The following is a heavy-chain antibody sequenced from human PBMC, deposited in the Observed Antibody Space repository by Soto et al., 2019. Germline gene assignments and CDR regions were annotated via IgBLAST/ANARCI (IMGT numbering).Heavy chain of an antibody. J-gene: IGHJ4*02. CDR1: GFTVSSNY. D-gene: IGHD3-9*01. CDR2: IYSGGST. CDR3: ARDRAHYDILTGYRYFDY. Sequence: GGSLRLSCAASGFTVSSNYMSWVRQAPGKGLEWVSVIYSGGSTYYADSVKGRFTISRDNSKNTLYLQMNSLRAEDTAVYYCARDRAHYDILTGYRYFDYWGQGTLVTVSS. V-gene: IGHV3-53*01.